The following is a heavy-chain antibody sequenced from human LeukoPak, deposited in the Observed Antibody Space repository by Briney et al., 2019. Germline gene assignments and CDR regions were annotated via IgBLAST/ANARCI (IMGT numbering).Heavy chain of an antibody. V-gene: IGHV2-5*02. CDR1: GFSRTTSGLG. CDR3: AHRHAAAAALPFYY. CDR2: TNWDDDK. D-gene: IGHD2-2*02. Sequence: AGPTLAYNTSTYTLTYTCPGFSRTTSGLGVGWIRQPPGKTLECLSLTNWDDDKRYSPSLKTRPTITKQTYKHQVDHTMTNFDPVDTATYYCAHRHAAAAALPFYYWGQGTLVTVS. J-gene: IGHJ4*02.